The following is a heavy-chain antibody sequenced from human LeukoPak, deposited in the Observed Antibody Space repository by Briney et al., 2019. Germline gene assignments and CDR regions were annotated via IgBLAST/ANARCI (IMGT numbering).Heavy chain of an antibody. V-gene: IGHV3-30-3*01. D-gene: IGHD1-26*01. CDR3: ARARGGSNSDY. Sequence: GGSLRLSCAASGFTFSSYAMHWVRQAPGKGLEWVAVISYDGSNKYYADSVKGRFTISRDNSKNTLYLQMNSLRADDTAVYYCARARGGSNSDYWGQGTLVTVSS. J-gene: IGHJ4*02. CDR1: GFTFSSYA. CDR2: ISYDGSNK.